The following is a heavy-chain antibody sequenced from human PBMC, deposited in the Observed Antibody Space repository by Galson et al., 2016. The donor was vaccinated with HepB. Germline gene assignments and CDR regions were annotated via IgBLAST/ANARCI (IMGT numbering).Heavy chain of an antibody. CDR1: GFTFNSNA. CDR2: ISYDGSNK. Sequence: SLRLSCAASGFTFNSNAFHWVRQAPDKGLEWVALISYDGSNKYYADSVQGRFTISRDNSKNTLYLQMNSLRAEDTGVYYCARGEMDSCDYLGHEYFQYWGQGSLVIVSS. CDR3: ARGEMDSCDYLGHEYFQY. D-gene: IGHD5-24*01. V-gene: IGHV3-30*04. J-gene: IGHJ1*01.